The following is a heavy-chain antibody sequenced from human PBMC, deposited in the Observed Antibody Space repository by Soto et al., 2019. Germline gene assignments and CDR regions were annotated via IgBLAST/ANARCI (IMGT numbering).Heavy chain of an antibody. CDR3: ARADIVVAEYYFDY. J-gene: IGHJ4*02. Sequence: ASVKVSCKASGYTFTSYDINWVRQATGQGLEWMGWMNPNSGNTGYAQKFQGRVTMTRNTSISTAYMELSSLRSEDTAVYYCARADIVVAEYYFDYWGQGTLVTV. CDR2: MNPNSGNT. CDR1: GYTFTSYD. D-gene: IGHD2-15*01. V-gene: IGHV1-8*01.